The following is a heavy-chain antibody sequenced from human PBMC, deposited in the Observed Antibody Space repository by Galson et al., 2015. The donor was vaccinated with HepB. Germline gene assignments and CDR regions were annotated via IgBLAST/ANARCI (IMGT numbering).Heavy chain of an antibody. CDR2: IIPIFGTA. CDR3: ASTLPPIVGATAFDY. D-gene: IGHD1-26*01. V-gene: IGHV1-69*06. Sequence: SVKVSCKASGGTFSSYAISWVRQAPGQGLEWMGGIIPIFGTANYAQKFQGRVTITADKSTSTAYMELSSLRSEDTAVYYCASTLPPIVGATAFDYWGQGTLVTVSS. CDR1: GGTFSSYA. J-gene: IGHJ4*02.